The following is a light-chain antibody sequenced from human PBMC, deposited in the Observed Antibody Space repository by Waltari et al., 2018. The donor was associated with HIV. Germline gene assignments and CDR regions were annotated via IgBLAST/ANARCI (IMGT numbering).Light chain of an antibody. V-gene: IGLV2-8*01. CDR3: SSYAGINPVI. CDR1: SSDVGRYDH. Sequence: QSALTQPPSASGSLGQSVTISCTGSSSDVGRYDHVSCYQQHPGRAPKLLIFEVNKRPSGVPDSFSGSKSGNTASLTVSGLQAEDEAEYSCSSYAGINPVIFGGGTTLTVL. CDR2: EVN. J-gene: IGLJ2*01.